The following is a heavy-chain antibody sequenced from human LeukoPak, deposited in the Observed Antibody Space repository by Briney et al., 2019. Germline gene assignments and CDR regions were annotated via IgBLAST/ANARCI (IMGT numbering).Heavy chain of an antibody. D-gene: IGHD1/OR15-1a*01. CDR3: ARHSKVHSANWYIAFDN. CDR1: GGSISSSGYY. V-gene: IGHV4-39*01. CDR2: IHYSGTT. Sequence: SETLSLTCSVSGGSISSSGYYWGWIRQPPGKGLEWIGTIHYSGTTYYNPSLESRLTISVDTSKNQCSLKLTSVTAADTAVYYCARHSKVHSANWYIAFDNWGQGTLVTVSA. J-gene: IGHJ4*02.